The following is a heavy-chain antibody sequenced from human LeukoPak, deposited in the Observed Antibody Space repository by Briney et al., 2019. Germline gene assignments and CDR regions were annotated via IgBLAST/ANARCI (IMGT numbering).Heavy chain of an antibody. D-gene: IGHD6-13*01. Sequence: SETLSLTCTVSGGSISSYYWSWIRQPPGKGLEWIGYIYYSGSTNYNPSLKSRVTISVDTSKNQFSLKLSSVTAADTAVYYCARGEIAAAGRVYFDYWGQGTLVTVSS. CDR1: GGSISSYY. V-gene: IGHV4-59*01. CDR3: ARGEIAAAGRVYFDY. CDR2: IYYSGST. J-gene: IGHJ4*02.